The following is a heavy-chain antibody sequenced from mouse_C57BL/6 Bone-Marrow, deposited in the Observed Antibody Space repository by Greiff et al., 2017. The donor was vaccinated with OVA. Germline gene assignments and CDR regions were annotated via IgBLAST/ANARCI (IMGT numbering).Heavy chain of an antibody. V-gene: IGHV2-2*01. Sequence: QVQLQQSGPGLVQPSQCLSITCTVSGFSFTSYGVHWVRQSPGQGLEWLGVICSGGSTDYNAAFISRLSISKDNSMSQVFFKMNSQLADDTAIDYCARFYYGSSCYYFDDWGKGTTLTVSS. J-gene: IGHJ2*01. CDR2: ICSGGST. CDR1: GFSFTSYG. CDR3: ARFYYGSSCYYFDD. D-gene: IGHD1-1*01.